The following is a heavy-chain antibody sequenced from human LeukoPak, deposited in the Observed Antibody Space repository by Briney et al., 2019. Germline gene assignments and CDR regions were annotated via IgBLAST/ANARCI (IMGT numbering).Heavy chain of an antibody. D-gene: IGHD4-17*01. CDR1: GYTFTSYG. J-gene: IGHJ1*01. V-gene: IGHV1-18*01. CDR3: ARDPETPDYGPEYFQH. Sequence: GASVKVSCKASGYTFTSYGISWVRQAPGQGLEWMGWISAYNGNTNYAQKLQGRVTMTTDTSASTAYMELRSLRSDDTAVYYCARDPETPDYGPEYFQHWGQGTLVTVSS. CDR2: ISAYNGNT.